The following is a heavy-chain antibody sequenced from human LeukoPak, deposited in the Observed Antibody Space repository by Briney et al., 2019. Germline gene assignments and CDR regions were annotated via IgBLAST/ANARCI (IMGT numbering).Heavy chain of an antibody. CDR1: GGSISSGGYY. D-gene: IGHD6-13*01. Sequence: PSETLSLTCTVSGGSISSGGYYWSWLRQHPGKGLEWIVYIYYGGSTYYNPSLKSRVTISVDTSKNQFSLKLSSVTAADTAVYYCARVAYSSSWYWFDPWGQGTLVTVSS. J-gene: IGHJ5*02. CDR3: ARVAYSSSWYWFDP. CDR2: IYYGGST. V-gene: IGHV4-31*03.